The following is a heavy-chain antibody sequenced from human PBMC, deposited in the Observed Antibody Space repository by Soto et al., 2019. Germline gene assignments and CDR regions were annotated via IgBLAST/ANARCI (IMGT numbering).Heavy chain of an antibody. CDR2: IDPSDSYT. CDR3: ARHSSIAASDNWFDP. J-gene: IGHJ5*02. V-gene: IGHV5-10-1*01. D-gene: IGHD6-6*01. CDR1: GYSFTGYW. Sequence: LGESLKISCKGSGYSFTGYWISWVRQMPGKGLEWMGRIDPSDSYTNYSPSFQGHVTISADKSISTAYLQWSSLKASDTAMYYCARHSSIAASDNWFDPWGQGTLVTVSS.